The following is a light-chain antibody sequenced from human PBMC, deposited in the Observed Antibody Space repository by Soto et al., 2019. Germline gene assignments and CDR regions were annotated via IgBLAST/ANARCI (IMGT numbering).Light chain of an antibody. Sequence: EIVLTQSPGTLSLSPGERATLSCRASQSISTKVAWYQQKPGQAPRLLIYGASTRATGVPARFSGSGSGTDFTLTINSLQSEDFAVYYCQHYANWPLTFGGGTKV. CDR2: GAS. CDR3: QHYANWPLT. CDR1: QSISTK. V-gene: IGKV3-15*01. J-gene: IGKJ4*01.